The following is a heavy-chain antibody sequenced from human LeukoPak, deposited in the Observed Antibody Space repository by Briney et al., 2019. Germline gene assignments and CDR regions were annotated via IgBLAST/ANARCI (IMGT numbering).Heavy chain of an antibody. V-gene: IGHV3-7*01. Sequence: GGSLRLSCPASGFSLSNYLMTWLRQAAGKGRAGVANIKQDGSEKHYVDSVKGRFTISRDNAQNSLFLQTDSLRAEDTPVYYCARDRHYITWYDLDYWGQGTLVTVSS. CDR1: GFSLSNYL. D-gene: IGHD3-16*01. CDR2: IKQDGSEK. J-gene: IGHJ4*02. CDR3: ARDRHYITWYDLDY.